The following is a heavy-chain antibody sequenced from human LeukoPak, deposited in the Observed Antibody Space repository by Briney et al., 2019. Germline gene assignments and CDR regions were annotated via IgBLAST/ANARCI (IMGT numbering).Heavy chain of an antibody. D-gene: IGHD2-15*01. J-gene: IGHJ1*01. CDR3: ATSIVWPAAEYFQH. CDR2: FDPEDGET. CDR1: GYTLTELS. V-gene: IGHV1-24*01. Sequence: ASVKVPCKVSGYTLTELSMHWVRQAPGKGLEWMGGFDPEDGETIYAQKFQGRVTMTEDTSSDTAYMELSSLRSEDTAVYYCATSIVWPAAEYFQHWGQGTLVTVFS.